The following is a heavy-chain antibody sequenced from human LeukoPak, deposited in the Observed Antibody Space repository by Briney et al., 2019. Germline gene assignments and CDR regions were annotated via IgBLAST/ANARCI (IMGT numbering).Heavy chain of an antibody. V-gene: IGHV3-23*01. CDR1: GFTFSSYA. CDR3: AKAGGGYYDSSGYLYYYHMDV. D-gene: IGHD3-22*01. CDR2: ISGSGGST. Sequence: PGGSLRLSCAASGFTFSSYAMSWVRQAPGKGLDWVSSISGSGGSTYYADSVKGRFTISRDNSRNTLYLQMNSLRAEDTAVYYCAKAGGGYYDSSGYLYYYHMDVWGKGTTVTVSS. J-gene: IGHJ6*03.